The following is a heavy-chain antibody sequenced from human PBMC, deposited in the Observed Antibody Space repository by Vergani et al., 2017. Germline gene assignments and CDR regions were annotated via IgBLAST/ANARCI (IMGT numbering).Heavy chain of an antibody. CDR2: IIPIFGTA. CDR3: AGDQRXMVTGYYYYYGMDV. J-gene: IGHJ6*02. V-gene: IGHV1-69*13. D-gene: IGHD5-18*01. Sequence: QVQLVQSGAEVKKPGSSVKFSCKASGGTFSSYAISWVRQAPGQGLEWMGRIIPIFGTANYAQKFQGRVTITADESTSTAYMELSSLRSEDTAVYYCAGDQRXMVTGYYYYYGMDVWGQGTTVTVSS. CDR1: GGTFSSYA.